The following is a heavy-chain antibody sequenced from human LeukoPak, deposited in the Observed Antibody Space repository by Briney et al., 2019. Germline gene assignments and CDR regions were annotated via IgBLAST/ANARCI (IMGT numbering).Heavy chain of an antibody. J-gene: IGHJ4*02. CDR2: INPNSGGT. V-gene: IGHV1-2*02. CDR1: GYXFTGYY. CDR3: ARWGYCSGGSCYATDRFYDY. D-gene: IGHD2-15*01. Sequence: ASVKVSCKASGYXFTGYYINWVRQAPGQGLEWMGGINPNSGGTNYAQKFQGRVTMTRDTSISTAYMELSRLRSDDTAVYYCARWGYCSGGSCYATDRFYDYWGQGTLVTVSS.